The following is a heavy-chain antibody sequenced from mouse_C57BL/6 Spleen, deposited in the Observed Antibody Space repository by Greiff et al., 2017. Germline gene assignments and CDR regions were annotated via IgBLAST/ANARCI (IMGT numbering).Heavy chain of an antibody. Sequence: EVKLMESGPGLVKPSQSLSLTCSVTGYSITSGYYWNWIRQFPGNKLEWMGYISYDGSNNYNPSLKNRISITRDTSKNQFFLKLNSVTTEDTATYYCARSHGNYEGGAMDYWGQGTSVTVSS. CDR2: ISYDGSN. V-gene: IGHV3-6*01. CDR1: GYSITSGYY. D-gene: IGHD2-1*01. J-gene: IGHJ4*01. CDR3: ARSHGNYEGGAMDY.